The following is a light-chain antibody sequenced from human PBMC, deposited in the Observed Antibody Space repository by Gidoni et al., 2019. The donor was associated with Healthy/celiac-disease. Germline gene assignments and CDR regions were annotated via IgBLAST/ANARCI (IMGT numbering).Light chain of an antibody. J-gene: IGKJ4*01. CDR2: AAS. CDR1: QGISSY. CDR3: QQYYSYPLT. V-gene: IGKV1-8*01. Sequence: AIRMTQSPSSFSASTGDRVTITCRASQGISSYLAWYQQKPGKAPNLLLYAASTWQSGVPSRFSVSGSGTDFTLTLSCLQSEAFATSYCQQYYSYPLTFGGGTKVEIK.